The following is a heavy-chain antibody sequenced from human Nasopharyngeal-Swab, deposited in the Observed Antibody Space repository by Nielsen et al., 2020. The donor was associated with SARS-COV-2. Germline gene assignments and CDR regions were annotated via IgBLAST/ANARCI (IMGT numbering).Heavy chain of an antibody. CDR3: TRNVVVVRAEDAFDI. CDR1: GFTFGDYA. Sequence: GESLKISCTASGFTFGDYAMSWVRQAPGKGLEWVGFIRSKAYGGTTEYAASAKGRFTISRDDSKSIAYLQMNSLKTEDTAVYYCTRNVVVVRAEDAFDIWGQGTMVTVSS. V-gene: IGHV3-49*04. CDR2: IRSKAYGGTT. J-gene: IGHJ3*02. D-gene: IGHD2-15*01.